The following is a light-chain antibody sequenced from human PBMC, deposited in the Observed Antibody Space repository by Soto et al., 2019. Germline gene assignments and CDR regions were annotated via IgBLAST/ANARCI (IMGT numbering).Light chain of an antibody. J-gene: IGKJ4*01. CDR3: QQRSSWPLT. CDR2: DAS. Sequence: EIVLTQSPATLSLSPGERATLSCRASQSVSSYLAWYQQKPGQAPRLLIYDASNRATGIPARFSGSGSGTDSTLTISSLEPEDFGVYYCQQRSSWPLTFGGGTKVEIK. CDR1: QSVSSY. V-gene: IGKV3-11*01.